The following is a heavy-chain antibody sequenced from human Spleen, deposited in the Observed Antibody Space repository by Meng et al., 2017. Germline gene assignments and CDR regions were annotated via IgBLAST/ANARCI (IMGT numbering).Heavy chain of an antibody. CDR1: GDSVSSNSGA. V-gene: IGHV6-1*01. D-gene: IGHD3-3*01. Sequence: QTRSLTGAISGDSVSSNSGAWNWIRQSPSRGLEWLGRTYYRSKWYSDYALSVKSRITINPDTSKNQFSLQLNSVTPEDTAVYYCAGGSGYLDVWGQGTLVTVSS. CDR2: TYYRSKWYS. J-gene: IGHJ4*02. CDR3: AGGSGYLDV.